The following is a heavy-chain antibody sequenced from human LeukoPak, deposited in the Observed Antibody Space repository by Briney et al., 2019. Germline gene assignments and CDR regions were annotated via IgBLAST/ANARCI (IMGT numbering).Heavy chain of an antibody. CDR2: INPNSGGT. Sequence: AASVKVSCKASGYTFTGYYMHWVRQAPGQGLEWMGWINPNSGGTNYAQKFQGRVTMTRDTSISTAYMELSRLRSDDTAVYYCAREQNSGYDPSKWFDPWGQGTLVTVSS. CDR3: AREQNSGYDPSKWFDP. D-gene: IGHD5-12*01. J-gene: IGHJ5*02. CDR1: GYTFTGYY. V-gene: IGHV1-2*02.